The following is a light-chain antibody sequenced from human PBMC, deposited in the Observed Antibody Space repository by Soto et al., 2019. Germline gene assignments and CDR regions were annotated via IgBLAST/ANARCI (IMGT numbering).Light chain of an antibody. CDR1: QDISDF. J-gene: IGKJ3*01. V-gene: IGKV1-12*01. Sequence: DIQMTQSPASLSASVGDRVTITCRASQDISDFLGWYQQKPGKAPNLLISASSSLQSGVPLRFTGSGSGTEFTLTISSLQPEDFATYFCQQAYSFPFTFGPGTKVDFK. CDR2: ASS. CDR3: QQAYSFPFT.